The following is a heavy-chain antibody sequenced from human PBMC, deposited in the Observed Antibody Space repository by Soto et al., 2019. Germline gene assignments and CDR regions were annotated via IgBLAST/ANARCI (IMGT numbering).Heavy chain of an antibody. D-gene: IGHD6-19*01. Sequence: SETLSLTCTVSGGSISSYYWSWIRQPPGKGLEWIGYIYYSGSTNYNPSLKSRVTISVDTSKNQFSLKLSSVTAADTAVYYCARPSGIAVAGTLHDAFDVWGQGTMVTVSS. J-gene: IGHJ3*01. V-gene: IGHV4-59*01. CDR3: ARPSGIAVAGTLHDAFDV. CDR2: IYYSGST. CDR1: GGSISSYY.